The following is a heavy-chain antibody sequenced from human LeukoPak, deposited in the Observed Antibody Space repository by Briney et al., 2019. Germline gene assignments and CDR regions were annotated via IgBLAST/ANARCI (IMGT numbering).Heavy chain of an antibody. CDR1: KFAFSSYA. D-gene: IGHD3-10*01. V-gene: IGHV3-23*01. CDR3: AREGYYGSGSPPSLYFDY. CDR2: ISGGGGNT. Sequence: GGSLRLSCAASKFAFSSYAMSWVRQAPGKGLEWVSAISGGGGNTYYADSVKGRFTISRDNSRSTLYLQMNSLRPEDTAIYYCAREGYYGSGSPPSLYFDYWGQGTLVTVSS. J-gene: IGHJ4*02.